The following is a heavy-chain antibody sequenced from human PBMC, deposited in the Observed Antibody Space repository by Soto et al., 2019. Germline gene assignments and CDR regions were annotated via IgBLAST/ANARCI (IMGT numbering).Heavy chain of an antibody. D-gene: IGHD3-3*01. CDR1: GFTFSDYY. CDR3: ARESSGYYRMMMVVDY. J-gene: IGHJ4*02. V-gene: IGHV3-11*06. CDR2: ISSSSSYT. Sequence: GGSLRLSCAASGFTFSDYYMSWIRQAPGKGLEWVSYISSSSSYTNYADSVKGRFTISRDNAKNSLYLQMNSLRAEDTAVYYCARESSGYYRMMMVVDYWGQGTLVTVSS.